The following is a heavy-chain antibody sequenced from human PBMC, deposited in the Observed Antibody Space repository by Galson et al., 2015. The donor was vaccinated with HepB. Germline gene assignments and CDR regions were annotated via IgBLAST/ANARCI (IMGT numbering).Heavy chain of an antibody. CDR1: GYTFTTYY. V-gene: IGHV1-46*01. Sequence: SVKVSCKASGYTFTTYYMYWVRQAPGQGLEWMGIINPGGGSTSYAQKFQGRVTMTRDTSTSTVYMELSSLRSEDTAVYYCARGLGSDYYDSSGYYSPYDYWGQGTLVTVSS. CDR2: INPGGGST. J-gene: IGHJ4*02. CDR3: ARGLGSDYYDSSGYYSPYDY. D-gene: IGHD3-22*01.